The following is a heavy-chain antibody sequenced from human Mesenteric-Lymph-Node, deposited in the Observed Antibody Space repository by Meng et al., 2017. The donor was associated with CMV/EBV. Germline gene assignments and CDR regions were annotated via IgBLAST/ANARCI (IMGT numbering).Heavy chain of an antibody. D-gene: IGHD3-22*01. V-gene: IGHV3-7*01. Sequence: GESLKISCAASGFTFSSCCMRWVRQAAGWGLEWVAKIKQDGCGKYYVDPVKGRFTISRDNAKNSLYLQMNSLRAEDTAVYYCARDASYYDSSGYFGYWGQGTLVTVSS. CDR3: ARDASYYDSSGYFGY. J-gene: IGHJ4*02. CDR1: GFTFSSCC. CDR2: IKQDGCGK.